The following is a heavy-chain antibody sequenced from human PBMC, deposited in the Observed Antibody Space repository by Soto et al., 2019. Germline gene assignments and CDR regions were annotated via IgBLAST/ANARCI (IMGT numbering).Heavy chain of an antibody. CDR2: ISNSGAYT. Sequence: QVQLVESGGGLVKPGGSLRLSCAASGFTFSDYYMSWIRQAPGKGLEWVSHISNSGAYTDYADSVRGRFTISRDNAKNSLYLQMNSLRAEDTAVYYCVVAAANFDYWGQGALVTVSS. V-gene: IGHV3-11*05. D-gene: IGHD2-15*01. CDR3: VVAAANFDY. CDR1: GFTFSDYY. J-gene: IGHJ4*02.